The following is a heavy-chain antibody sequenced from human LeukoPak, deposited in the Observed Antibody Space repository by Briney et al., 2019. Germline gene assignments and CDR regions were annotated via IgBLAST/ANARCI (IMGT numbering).Heavy chain of an antibody. CDR2: ISSSSSYI. CDR1: GFTFSSYS. V-gene: IGHV3-21*01. J-gene: IGHJ4*02. D-gene: IGHD5-18*01. CDR3: ARGENNYGYYYFDY. Sequence: GSLRLSCAASGFTFSSYSMNWVRQPPGKGLEWVSSISSSSSYIYYADSVKGRFTISRDNAKNSLYLQMNSLRAEDTAVYYCARGENNYGYYYFDYWGQGTLVTVSS.